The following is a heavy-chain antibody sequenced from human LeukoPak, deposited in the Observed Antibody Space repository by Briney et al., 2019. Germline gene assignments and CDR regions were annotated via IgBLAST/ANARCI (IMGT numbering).Heavy chain of an antibody. CDR1: GFTFSSYW. J-gene: IGHJ5*02. D-gene: IGHD6-19*01. Sequence: PGGSLSLSCAASGFTFSSYWMSWVRQAPGKGLEWVANIKQDGSEKYYVDSVKGRFTISRDNAKNSLYLQMNSLRAEDTAVYYCARAKSSGWLNWFDPWGQGTLVTVSS. V-gene: IGHV3-7*04. CDR3: ARAKSSGWLNWFDP. CDR2: IKQDGSEK.